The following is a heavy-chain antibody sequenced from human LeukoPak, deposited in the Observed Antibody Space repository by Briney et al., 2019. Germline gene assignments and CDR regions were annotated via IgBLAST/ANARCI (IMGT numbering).Heavy chain of an antibody. V-gene: IGHV3-7*01. D-gene: IGHD5-18*01. CDR3: ARVSPERGYSYGPLDNYFDY. CDR2: IKQDGSEK. J-gene: IGHJ4*02. Sequence: PGGSLRLSCAASGFTFSRYWMSWVRQAPGKGLEWVANIKQDGSEKYYVDSVKGRFTISRDNAKNSLYLQMNSLGVEDTAVYYCARVSPERGYSYGPLDNYFDYWGQGTLVTVSS. CDR1: GFTFSRYW.